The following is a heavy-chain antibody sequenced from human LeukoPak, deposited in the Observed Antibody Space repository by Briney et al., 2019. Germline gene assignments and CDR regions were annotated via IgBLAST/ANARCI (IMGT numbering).Heavy chain of an antibody. Sequence: GGSLRLSCAASGFTFSSYSMNWVRQAPGKGLEWVSSISSSSSYIYYADSVKGRFTISRDNAKNSLYLQMNSLRAEDTAVYYCAREGGFYSSSWYFDYWGQGTLVTVSS. CDR2: ISSSSSYI. CDR3: AREGGFYSSSWYFDY. V-gene: IGHV3-21*01. D-gene: IGHD6-13*01. CDR1: GFTFSSYS. J-gene: IGHJ4*02.